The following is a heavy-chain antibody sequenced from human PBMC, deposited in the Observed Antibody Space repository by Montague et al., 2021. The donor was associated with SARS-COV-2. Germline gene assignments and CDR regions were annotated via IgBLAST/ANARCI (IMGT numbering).Heavy chain of an antibody. V-gene: IGHV4-39*02. Sequence: SETLSLTCTVSGGSISSGGYYWSWIRQPPGKGLEWIGSIYDSGSTXYNPSLKSRVTISVDTSKNHFSLKLSSVTAADTAVYYCARRGRKLLPVATTIGGFDIWGQGTMVTASS. D-gene: IGHD5-12*01. CDR2: IYDSGST. CDR1: GGSISSGGYY. CDR3: ARRGRKLLPVATTIGGFDI. J-gene: IGHJ3*02.